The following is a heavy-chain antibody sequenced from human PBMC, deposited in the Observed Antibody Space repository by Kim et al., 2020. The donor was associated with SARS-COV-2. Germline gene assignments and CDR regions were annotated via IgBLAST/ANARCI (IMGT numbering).Heavy chain of an antibody. D-gene: IGHD3-3*01. J-gene: IGHJ5*02. Sequence: SETLSLTCTVSGGSISSSSYYWGWIRQPPGKGLEWIGSIYYSGSTYYNPSLKSRVTISVDTSKNQFSLKLSSVTAADTAVYYCARKTYDFWSGPNWFDPWGQGTLVTVSP. V-gene: IGHV4-39*01. CDR2: IYYSGST. CDR1: GGSISSSSYY. CDR3: ARKTYDFWSGPNWFDP.